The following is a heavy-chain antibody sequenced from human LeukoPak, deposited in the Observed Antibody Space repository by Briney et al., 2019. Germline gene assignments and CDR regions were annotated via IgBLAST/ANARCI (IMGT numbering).Heavy chain of an antibody. CDR2: ISHDEGT. CDR1: GEHFLDYH. Sequence: PSETLSLTRNIYGEHFLDYHLSWIRQSPGKGLAWVGEISHDEGTNYNPSLKSRVTISVDTSKYQFPLKLTSVTAADAGVYYCARAPLRVGAHFDYWGQGTLVTVSS. CDR3: ARAPLRVGAHFDY. V-gene: IGHV4-34*01. D-gene: IGHD1-26*01. J-gene: IGHJ4*02.